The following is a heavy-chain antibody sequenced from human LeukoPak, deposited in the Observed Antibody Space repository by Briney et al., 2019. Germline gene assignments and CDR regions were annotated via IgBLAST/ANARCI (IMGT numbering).Heavy chain of an antibody. V-gene: IGHV3-7*05. D-gene: IGHD6-13*01. Sequence: GGSLRLSCAVSGFTVSSNYMTWVRQAPGKGLEWVAKIKQDGSEKYYVDSVKGRFTISRDNAKNLLYLQMNSLGAEDTAVYYCARRGTSSSWAHFDYWGQGTLVTVSS. CDR3: ARRGTSSSWAHFDY. CDR1: GFTVSSNY. CDR2: IKQDGSEK. J-gene: IGHJ4*02.